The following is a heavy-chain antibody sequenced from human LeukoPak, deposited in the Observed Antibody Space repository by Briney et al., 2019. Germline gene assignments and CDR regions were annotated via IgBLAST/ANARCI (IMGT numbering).Heavy chain of an antibody. CDR1: GGSISSYY. CDR3: ARTPYFYDSSGYYHDY. Sequence: SETLSLTCTVSGGSISSYYWSWIRQPPGKGLEWIGYIYYSGSTNYNPSLKSRVTISVDTFKNQFSLKLSSVTAADTAVYYCARTPYFYDSSGYYHDYWGQGTLATVSS. D-gene: IGHD3-22*01. J-gene: IGHJ4*02. CDR2: IYYSGST. V-gene: IGHV4-59*01.